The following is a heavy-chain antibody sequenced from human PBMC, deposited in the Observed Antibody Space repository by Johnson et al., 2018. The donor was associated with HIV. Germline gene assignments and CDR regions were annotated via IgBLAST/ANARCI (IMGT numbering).Heavy chain of an antibody. D-gene: IGHD7-27*01. Sequence: QVQLVESGGGVVQPGRSLRLSCAASGFTFSSYAMHWVRQAPGKGLEWVAIISYDGSNKYYVDSVKGRFTISRDNSKNTLYLQMNSLRAEDTAVYYCAPLGDAFDIWGQGTMVTVSS. V-gene: IGHV3-30*03. CDR2: ISYDGSNK. CDR3: APLGDAFDI. J-gene: IGHJ3*02. CDR1: GFTFSSYA.